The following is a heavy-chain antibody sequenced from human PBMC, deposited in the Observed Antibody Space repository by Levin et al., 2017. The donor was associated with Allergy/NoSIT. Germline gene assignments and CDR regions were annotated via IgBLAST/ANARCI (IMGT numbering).Heavy chain of an antibody. Sequence: GESLKISCAASGFTVSSSYMSWVRQAPGKGLEWVSVIYSAGTTYYAGSVTGRFTISRDNSKNTLYLQMNSLRVEDTAVYYCARARNNGPFDYWGQGTLVTVSS. CDR2: IYSAGTT. CDR3: ARARNNGPFDY. CDR1: GFTVSSSY. J-gene: IGHJ4*02. V-gene: IGHV3-53*01. D-gene: IGHD1/OR15-1a*01.